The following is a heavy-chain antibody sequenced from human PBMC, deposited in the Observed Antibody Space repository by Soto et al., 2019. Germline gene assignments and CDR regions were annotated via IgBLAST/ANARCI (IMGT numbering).Heavy chain of an antibody. CDR3: AKDYLRRWFPPPNGDF. CDR2: IYYSGST. V-gene: IGHV4-30-4*01. CDR1: GGSISSGDYY. D-gene: IGHD2-15*01. J-gene: IGHJ4*02. Sequence: SETLSLTCTVSGGSISSGDYYWSWIRQPPGKGLEWIGYIYYSGSTYYNPSLKSRVTISVDTSKNQFSLKLSSVTAADTAVYYCAKDYLRRWFPPPNGDFWGQGTLVTVSS.